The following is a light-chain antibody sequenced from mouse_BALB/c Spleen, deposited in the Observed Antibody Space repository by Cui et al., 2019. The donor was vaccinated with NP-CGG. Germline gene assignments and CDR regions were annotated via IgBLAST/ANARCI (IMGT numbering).Light chain of an antibody. V-gene: IGLV1*01. CDR2: GTN. CDR1: TGAVTTSNY. J-gene: IGLJ1*01. Sequence: HAHVTQESALTTSPGETVTLTCRSSTGAVTTSNYANWVQEKPDHLFTGLIGGTNNRAPGVPARFSGSLIGDKAALTITGAQTEDEAIYFCALWYSNHWVFGGGTKLTVL. CDR3: ALWYSNHWV.